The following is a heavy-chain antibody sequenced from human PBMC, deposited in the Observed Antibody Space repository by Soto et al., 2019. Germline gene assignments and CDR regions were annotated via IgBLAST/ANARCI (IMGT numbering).Heavy chain of an antibody. V-gene: IGHV3-30-3*01. CDR2: ISYDGSNK. Sequence: PGGSLRLSCAASGFTFSSYAMHWVRQAPGKGLEWVAVISYDGSNKYYADSVKGRFTISRDNSKNTLYLQMNSLRAEDTAVYYCARPWLVRWFDPWGQGTLVTVSS. CDR1: GFTFSSYA. D-gene: IGHD6-19*01. J-gene: IGHJ5*02. CDR3: ARPWLVRWFDP.